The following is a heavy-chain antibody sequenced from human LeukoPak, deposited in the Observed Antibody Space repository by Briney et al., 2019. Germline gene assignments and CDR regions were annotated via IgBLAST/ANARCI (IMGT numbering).Heavy chain of an antibody. CDR2: ISSNGDNT. CDR3: VRGTGY. CDR1: GFTFSTYV. Sequence: QSGGSLRLSCSVSGFTFSTYVMHWVRQAPGKGLEYVSAISSNGDNTYYADSVKSRFTISRDNSKNTLYLQMSSLRADDTAVYYCVRGTGYWGQGTLVTVSS. V-gene: IGHV3-64D*06. J-gene: IGHJ4*02.